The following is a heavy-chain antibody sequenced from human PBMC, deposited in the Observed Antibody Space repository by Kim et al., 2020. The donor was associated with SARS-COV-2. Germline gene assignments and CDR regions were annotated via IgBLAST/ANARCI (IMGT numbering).Heavy chain of an antibody. J-gene: IGHJ4*02. Sequence: GGSLRLSCSASGFSFSSSAMDWVRQAPGKGLEFVSAILTNGGDTYYADSVKGRFTVSRDNSKSTLYLQMHSLGPADTALYYCVREMRDWGQGTLVTVSS. CDR2: ILTNGGDT. CDR3: VREMRD. CDR1: GFSFSSSA. V-gene: IGHV3-64D*06.